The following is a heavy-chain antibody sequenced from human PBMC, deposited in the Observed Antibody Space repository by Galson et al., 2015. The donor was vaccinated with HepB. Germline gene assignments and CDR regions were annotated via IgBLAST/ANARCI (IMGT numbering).Heavy chain of an antibody. CDR3: ARVKHRLWFGELLGEDY. J-gene: IGHJ4*02. V-gene: IGHV3-7*03. CDR1: GFTFSSYW. CDR2: IKQDGSEK. Sequence: SLRLSCAASGFTFSSYWMSWVRQAPGKGLEWVANIKQDGSEKYYVDSVKGRFTISRDNAKNSLYLQMNSLRAEDTAVYYCARVKHRLWFGELLGEDYWGQGTLVTVSS. D-gene: IGHD3-10*01.